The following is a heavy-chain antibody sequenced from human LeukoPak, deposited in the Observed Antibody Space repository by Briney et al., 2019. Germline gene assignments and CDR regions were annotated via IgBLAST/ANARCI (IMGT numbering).Heavy chain of an antibody. Sequence: GAAVKVSCKASVGTFSSYTISWVRQAPGPGLEWMGRIIPILGIANYAQKFQGRVTITADKSTSTAYMELSSLRAEDTAVYYCARDTGSGSYWGIFDYWGQGTLVTVSS. D-gene: IGHD3-10*01. V-gene: IGHV1-69*04. J-gene: IGHJ4*02. CDR3: ARDTGSGSYWGIFDY. CDR1: VGTFSSYT. CDR2: IIPILGIA.